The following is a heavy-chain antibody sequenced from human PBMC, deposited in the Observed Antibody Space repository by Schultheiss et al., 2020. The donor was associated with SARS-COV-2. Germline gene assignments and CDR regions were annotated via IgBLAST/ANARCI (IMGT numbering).Heavy chain of an antibody. CDR3: ARDSYGYDY. V-gene: IGHV4-61*09. CDR1: GGSITSGSYY. J-gene: IGHJ4*02. Sequence: SETLSLTCTVSGGSITSGSYYWSWIRQPAGKRLEWIGQIYTSGSTNYNPSLKSRVTISRDTSRNQFSLKLSSVTAADTAVYYCARDSYGYDYWGQGTLVTVSS. D-gene: IGHD5-18*01. CDR2: IYTSGST.